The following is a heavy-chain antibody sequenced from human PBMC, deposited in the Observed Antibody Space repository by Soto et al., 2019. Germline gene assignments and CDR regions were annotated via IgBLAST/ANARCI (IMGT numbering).Heavy chain of an antibody. CDR2: IYHSGYT. Sequence: PSETLSLTCAVSGGSISSGGYSWNWIRQPPGKGLEWIGYIYHSGYTYYTPSLKSRVTISVDRSKNQFSLKLNSVTAADTAVYYCARVPDVWGQGTTVTVSS. J-gene: IGHJ6*02. V-gene: IGHV4-30-2*01. CDR3: ARVPDV. CDR1: GGSISSGGYS.